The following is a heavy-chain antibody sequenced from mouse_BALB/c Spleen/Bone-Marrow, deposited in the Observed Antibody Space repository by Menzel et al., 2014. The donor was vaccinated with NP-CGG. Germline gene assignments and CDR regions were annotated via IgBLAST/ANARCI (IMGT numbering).Heavy chain of an antibody. CDR3: ARDGNYRYAMDY. J-gene: IGHJ4*01. D-gene: IGHD2-1*01. V-gene: IGHV1S81*02. CDR2: INPSNGRT. Sequence: VPLQESGAELVKPGASVKLSCMASGFTFTSHWIHWVKQRPGQGPEWIGEINPSNGRTNYNEKFKSKATLTEDKSSXTAYMQLSSLTSEDSAVYYCARDGNYRYAMDYWGQGTSVTVSS. CDR1: GFTFTSHW.